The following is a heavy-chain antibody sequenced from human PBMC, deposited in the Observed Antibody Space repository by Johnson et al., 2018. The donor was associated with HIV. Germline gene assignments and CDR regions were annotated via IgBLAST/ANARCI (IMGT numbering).Heavy chain of an antibody. CDR3: ARLVTIFGVVKGAFDI. D-gene: IGHD3-3*01. J-gene: IGHJ3*02. CDR1: GFTVSSNY. V-gene: IGHV3-66*01. Sequence: VQLVESGGGLVQPGGSLRLSCAASGFTVSSNYMSWFRQAPGKGLEWVSVIYSGGSTYYADSVKGRFTISRDNSKNTLYLQMNSLRAEDTAVYYCARLVTIFGVVKGAFDIWGQGTMVTVSS. CDR2: IYSGGST.